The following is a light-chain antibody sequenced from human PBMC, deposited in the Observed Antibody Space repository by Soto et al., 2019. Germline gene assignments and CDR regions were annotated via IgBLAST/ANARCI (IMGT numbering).Light chain of an antibody. CDR2: DAA. CDR3: QQYSSYPLT. J-gene: IGKJ4*02. Sequence: DIQMTQSPSTLSASVADRVTIACRASQAISGYLAWYQRKPGKAPKLLIYDAANLQTRVSSRFSGSGSGTEFTLTINLLQPDDFATYYCQQYSSYPLTFGGGTKVEIK. CDR1: QAISGY. V-gene: IGKV1-5*01.